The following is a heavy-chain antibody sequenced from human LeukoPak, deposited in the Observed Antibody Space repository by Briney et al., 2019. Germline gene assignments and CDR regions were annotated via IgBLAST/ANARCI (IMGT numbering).Heavy chain of an antibody. J-gene: IGHJ4*02. CDR3: ARVRYDFWSGYPFDY. CDR1: GFTFSSYA. CDR2: ISSNGGST. V-gene: IGHV3-64*01. D-gene: IGHD3-3*01. Sequence: PGGSLRLSCAASGFTFSSYAMHWVRQAPGKGLEYVSAISSNGGSTYYANSVKGRFTISRDNSKNTLCLQMGSLRAEDMAVYYCARVRYDFWSGYPFDYWGQGTLVTVSS.